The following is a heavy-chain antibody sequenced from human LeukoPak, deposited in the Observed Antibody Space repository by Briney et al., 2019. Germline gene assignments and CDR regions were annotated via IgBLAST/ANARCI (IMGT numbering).Heavy chain of an antibody. J-gene: IGHJ4*02. V-gene: IGHV3-11*01. CDR2: ISRSGSTK. CDR3: TRSGYRHPYHFES. Sequence: GGSLRLSCAASGFTFSDYNMRWLRQAPGKGLEGVSSISRSGSTKYYADSVKGRFTISRDNSKNTLSLQMNSLRAEDTAIYYCTRSGYRHPYHFESWGQGTLVIVSS. CDR1: GFTFSDYN. D-gene: IGHD3-22*01.